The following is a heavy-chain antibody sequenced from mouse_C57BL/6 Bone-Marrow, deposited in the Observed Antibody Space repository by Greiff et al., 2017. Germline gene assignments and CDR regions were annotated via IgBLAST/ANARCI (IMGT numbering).Heavy chain of an antibody. CDR2: IDPANGNT. CDR1: GFNIKNTY. Sequence: EVQLLQSVAELVRPGASVKLSCTASGFNIKNTYMHWVKQRPEQGLEWIGRIDPANGNTKYAPKVPGKATITAQTSSNTAYLQLSSLTSEDTAIYYCASSIYYCGFAYWGQGTLVTVSA. D-gene: IGHD1-1*01. J-gene: IGHJ3*01. V-gene: IGHV14-3*01. CDR3: ASSIYYCGFAY.